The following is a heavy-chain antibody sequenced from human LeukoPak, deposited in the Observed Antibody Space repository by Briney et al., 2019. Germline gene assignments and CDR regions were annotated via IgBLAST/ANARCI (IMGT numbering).Heavy chain of an antibody. D-gene: IGHD3-9*01. J-gene: IGHJ4*02. Sequence: SETLSLTCTVSGGSISSGNYYWSWIRQPAGKGLEWIGRIYSSGSTNYNPSLKSRVTISVDTSKNQFSLKLSSVTAADTAVYYCARDSGLLTGFEYWGQGTLVTVSS. CDR1: GGSISSGNYY. V-gene: IGHV4-61*02. CDR3: ARDSGLLTGFEY. CDR2: IYSSGST.